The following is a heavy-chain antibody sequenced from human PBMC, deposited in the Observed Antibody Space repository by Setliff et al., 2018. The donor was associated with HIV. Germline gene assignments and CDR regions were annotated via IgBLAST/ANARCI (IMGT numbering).Heavy chain of an antibody. D-gene: IGHD1-26*01. CDR1: GYSFTRYW. J-gene: IGHJ4*02. Sequence: GESLKISCKTSGYSFTRYWIGWIRQMPGKGLEWLGVIWPGDSDTRYSPSFQGQVTISADKSISTAYLQMNSLKTEDTALYFCTTIKSYSAFDFWGQGALVTVSS. V-gene: IGHV5-51*01. CDR2: IWPGDSDT. CDR3: TTIKSYSAFDF.